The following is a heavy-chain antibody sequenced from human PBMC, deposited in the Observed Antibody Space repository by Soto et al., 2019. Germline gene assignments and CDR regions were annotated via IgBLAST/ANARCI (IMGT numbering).Heavy chain of an antibody. CDR3: AADLGPAYDSNNWFDP. Sequence: EVQLVESGGDLVKPGGSLRLSCAASGFIFSHAWFHWVRQPPGKGLELVGRVKNNGGATDYAPSVNGRFTISRDDSKDMVYLQMSSLRTEDTAIYYFAADLGPAYDSNNWFDPWGQGTLVTVSS. V-gene: IGHV3-15*07. CDR2: VKNNGGAT. CDR1: GFIFSHAW. J-gene: IGHJ5*02. D-gene: IGHD2-21*01.